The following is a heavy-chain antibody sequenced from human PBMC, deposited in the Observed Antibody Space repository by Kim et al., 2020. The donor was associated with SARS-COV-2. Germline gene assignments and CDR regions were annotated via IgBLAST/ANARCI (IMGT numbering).Heavy chain of an antibody. D-gene: IGHD3-10*01. CDR3: ARIIILWFGELLPGDFDY. J-gene: IGHJ4*02. V-gene: IGHV1-18*01. Sequence: ASVKASCKASGYTFTSYGISWVRQAPGQGLEWMGWISAYNGNTNYAQKLQGRVTMTTDTSMSTAYMELRSLRSDDTAVYYCARIIILWFGELLPGDFDYWGQGTLVTVSS. CDR1: GYTFTSYG. CDR2: ISAYNGNT.